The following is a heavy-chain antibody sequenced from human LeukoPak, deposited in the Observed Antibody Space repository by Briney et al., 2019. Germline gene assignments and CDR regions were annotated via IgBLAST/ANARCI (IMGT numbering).Heavy chain of an antibody. V-gene: IGHV1-2*04. Sequence: GASVKVSCKASGYTFTGYYMHWVRQAPGQGLEWMGWINPNSGGTNYAQKFQGWVTMTRDTSISTAYMELSRLRSDDTAVYYCARDVGYCTNGVCSPYYFDYWGQGTLVTVSS. CDR3: ARDVGYCTNGVCSPYYFDY. J-gene: IGHJ4*02. CDR2: INPNSGGT. CDR1: GYTFTGYY. D-gene: IGHD2-8*01.